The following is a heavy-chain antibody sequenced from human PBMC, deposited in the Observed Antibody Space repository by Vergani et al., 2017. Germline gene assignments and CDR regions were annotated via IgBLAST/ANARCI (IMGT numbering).Heavy chain of an antibody. CDR1: GFTFSSYG. CDR2: IWYDGSNK. Sequence: QVQLVESGGGVVQPGRSLRLSCAASGFTFSSYGMHWVRQAPGKGLEWVAVIWYDGSNKYYADSVKGRFTISRDNSKNTLYLQMNSLRAEDTAVYYCAREWMATPFDYWGQGTLVTVSS. D-gene: IGHD5-24*01. CDR3: AREWMATPFDY. J-gene: IGHJ4*02. V-gene: IGHV3-33*01.